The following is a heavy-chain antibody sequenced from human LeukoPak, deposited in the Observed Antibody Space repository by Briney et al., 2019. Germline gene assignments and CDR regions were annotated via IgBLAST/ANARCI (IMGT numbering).Heavy chain of an antibody. V-gene: IGHV1-18*01. CDR1: GYTFTSYG. CDR3: ARDQQQQLAYYYYGMDV. J-gene: IGHJ6*02. D-gene: IGHD6-13*01. CDR2: ISAYNGNT. Sequence: ASVKVSCKASGYTFTSYGISWVRQAPGQGLEWMGWISAYNGNTNYAQKLQGRVTMTTDTSTSTAYMELRSLRSDDTAVYYCARDQQQQLAYYYYGMDVWGQGTTVTVPS.